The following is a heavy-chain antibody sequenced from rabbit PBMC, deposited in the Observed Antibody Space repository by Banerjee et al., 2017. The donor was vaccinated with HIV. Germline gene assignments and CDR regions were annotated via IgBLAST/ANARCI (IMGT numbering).Heavy chain of an antibody. J-gene: IGHJ4*01. V-gene: IGHV1S40*01. Sequence: QQLVESGGGLVKPGASLTLTCTASGFSFSSGYDMCWVRQAPGKGLEWIACIYAGSSGGTYYASWAKGRFTISKASSTTVTLQMTSLTDADTATYFCGRDRGVGYDLNLWGPGTLVTVS. CDR2: IYAGSSGGT. CDR3: GRDRGVGYDLNL. D-gene: IGHD6-1*01. CDR1: GFSFSSGYD.